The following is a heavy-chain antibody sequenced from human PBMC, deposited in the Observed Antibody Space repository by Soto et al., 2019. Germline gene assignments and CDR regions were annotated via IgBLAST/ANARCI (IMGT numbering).Heavy chain of an antibody. V-gene: IGHV4-30-4*01. J-gene: IGHJ4*02. Sequence: SETLSLTCTVSGGSISSGDYYWSWIRQPPGKGLEWIGNTYYSGSTYYNPSLKSRVTISVDTSKNQFSLKLSSVTAADTAVYYCARGRSTVNFDYWGQGTLVT. D-gene: IGHD4-17*01. CDR2: TYYSGST. CDR3: ARGRSTVNFDY. CDR1: GGSISSGDYY.